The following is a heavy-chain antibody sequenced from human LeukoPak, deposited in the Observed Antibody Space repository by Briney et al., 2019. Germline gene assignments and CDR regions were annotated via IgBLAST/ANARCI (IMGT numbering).Heavy chain of an antibody. J-gene: IGHJ4*02. CDR3: AREVYSSGWYGYYFDY. D-gene: IGHD6-19*01. CDR1: GFTFSSYG. V-gene: IGHV3-33*01. Sequence: PGGSLRLSCAASGFTFSSYGMHWVRQAPGKGLEWLAVIWYDGSNKYYADSVKGRFTISRDNSKNTLYLQMNSLRAEDTAVYYCAREVYSSGWYGYYFDYWGQGTLVTVSS. CDR2: IWYDGSNK.